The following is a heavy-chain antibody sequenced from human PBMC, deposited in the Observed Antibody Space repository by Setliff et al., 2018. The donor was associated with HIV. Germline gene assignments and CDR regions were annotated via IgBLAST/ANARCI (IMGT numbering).Heavy chain of an antibody. D-gene: IGHD3-10*01. CDR2: IIPLFGTT. CDR3: ATVFYYNSESYSLDY. Sequence: SVKVSCKASGGTFNNYAISWVRQAPGQGLEWVGGIIPLFGTTNYAQKFQGRVTITADESTNTAHMELNSLRSIDTAMYYCATVFYYNSESYSLDYWGQGMLVTVSS. CDR1: GGTFNNYA. V-gene: IGHV1-69*13. J-gene: IGHJ4*02.